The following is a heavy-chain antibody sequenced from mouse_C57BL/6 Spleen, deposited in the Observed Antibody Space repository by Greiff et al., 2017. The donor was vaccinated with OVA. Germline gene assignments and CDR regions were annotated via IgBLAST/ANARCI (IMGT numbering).Heavy chain of an antibody. CDR3: AREGNYYGSLFAY. Sequence: QVQLKQPGAELVKPGASVKLSCKASGYTFTSYWMQWVQQRPGQGLEWIGEIDPSDSYTNYNQKFKGKATLTVDTSSSTAYMQLSSLTSEDSAVYYCAREGNYYGSLFAYWGQGTLVTVSA. V-gene: IGHV1-50*01. CDR1: GYTFTSYW. J-gene: IGHJ3*01. D-gene: IGHD1-1*01. CDR2: IDPSDSYT.